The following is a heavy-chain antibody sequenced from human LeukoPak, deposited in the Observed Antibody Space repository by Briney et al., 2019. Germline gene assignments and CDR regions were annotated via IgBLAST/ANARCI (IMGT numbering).Heavy chain of an antibody. CDR2: INPNSGGT. CDR1: GGTFSSYA. V-gene: IGHV1-2*02. J-gene: IGHJ4*02. CDR3: AREGGDYQSDY. Sequence: ASVKVSCKASGGTFSSYAVSWVRQAPGQGLEWMGWINPNSGGTNYAQKFQGRVTMTRDTSISTAYMELSRLRSDDTAVYYCAREGGDYQSDYWGQGTLVTVSS. D-gene: IGHD4-17*01.